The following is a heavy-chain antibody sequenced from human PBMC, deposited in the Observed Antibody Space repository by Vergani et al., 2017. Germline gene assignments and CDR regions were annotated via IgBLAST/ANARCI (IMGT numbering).Heavy chain of an antibody. CDR2: INPNSGGT. CDR3: ARDVRGSGYYRSAFDI. Sequence: QLQLVQSGAEVKKPGASVKVSCKASGYTFTGYYMHWVRQAPGQGLEWMGWINPNSGGTNYAQKFQGRVTMTRDTSISTAYMELSRLRSDDTAVYYCARDVRGSGYYRSAFDIWGQGTMVTVSS. V-gene: IGHV1-2*02. J-gene: IGHJ3*02. CDR1: GYTFTGYY. D-gene: IGHD3-3*01.